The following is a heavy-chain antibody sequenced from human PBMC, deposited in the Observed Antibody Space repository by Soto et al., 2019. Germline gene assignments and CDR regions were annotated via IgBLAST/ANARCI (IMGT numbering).Heavy chain of an antibody. CDR1: GFTFSSYG. CDR3: ARDQGIYYHHYGMDV. V-gene: IGHV3-33*01. Sequence: PGVSLRLSCAASGFTFSSYGIHWVRQAPGKGLEWVAVIGYDGTKEYYADSVKGRFTISRDNSKNTLFMYMYSLGAEDTAVYYGARDQGIYYHHYGMDVWGQGTTVTVSS. D-gene: IGHD6-13*01. CDR2: IGYDGTKE. J-gene: IGHJ6*02.